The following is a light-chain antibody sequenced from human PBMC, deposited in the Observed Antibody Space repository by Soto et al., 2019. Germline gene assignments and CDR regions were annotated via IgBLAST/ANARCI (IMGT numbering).Light chain of an antibody. CDR1: QGISNY. V-gene: IGKV1-27*01. CDR2: AAS. J-gene: IGKJ1*01. CDR3: QKYNSAPWT. Sequence: DIQMTHSPSSLSTSVGDRVTITCRASQGISNYLAWYQQKPGKVPKLLIYAASTLQSGVPSRFSGSGSGTDFTLTISSMQPEDVATYYCQKYNSAPWTFGQGTKVDIK.